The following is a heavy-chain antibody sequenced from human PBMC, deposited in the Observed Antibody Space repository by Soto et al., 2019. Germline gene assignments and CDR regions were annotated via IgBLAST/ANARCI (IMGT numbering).Heavy chain of an antibody. D-gene: IGHD5-12*01. Sequence: LKISCQGSGYNFATHWIGWVRHKAGKGLEWMGIIFPGDAETRYSPSFQGHITISADKSISIAYLRWSSLKASDTGMYYCATPGGFGMDVWGQGTTVTVSS. CDR3: ATPGGFGMDV. V-gene: IGHV5-51*01. J-gene: IGHJ6*02. CDR1: GYNFATHW. CDR2: IFPGDAET.